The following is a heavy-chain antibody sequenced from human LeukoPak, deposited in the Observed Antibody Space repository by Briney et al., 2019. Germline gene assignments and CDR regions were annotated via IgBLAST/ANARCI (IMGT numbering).Heavy chain of an antibody. Sequence: PSETLSLTCAVYGGSFSGYYWSWIRQPPGKGLEWIGEINHSGSTNYNPSLKSRVTISVDTSKNQFSLKLSSVTAADTAVYYCARRTSSLRGYFDWPPIDGFDYWGQGTLVTVSS. V-gene: IGHV4-34*01. CDR2: INHSGST. J-gene: IGHJ4*02. CDR1: GGSFSGYY. D-gene: IGHD3-9*01. CDR3: ARRTSSLRGYFDWPPIDGFDY.